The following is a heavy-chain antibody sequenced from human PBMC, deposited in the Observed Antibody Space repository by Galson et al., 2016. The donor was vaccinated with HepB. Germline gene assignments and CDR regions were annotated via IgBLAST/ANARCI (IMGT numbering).Heavy chain of an antibody. CDR2: IDAASGNR. V-gene: IGHV1-3*01. D-gene: IGHD2-15*01. J-gene: IGHJ4*02. Sequence: VRQAPGHRLEWMGWIDAASGNRKYSQKFQGRVTITRDTSVSTAYMELSSLRSEDTAVYYCARDGGYCSGGRCYFEEGFDYWGQGILVTVSS. CDR3: ARDGGYCSGGRCYFEEGFDY.